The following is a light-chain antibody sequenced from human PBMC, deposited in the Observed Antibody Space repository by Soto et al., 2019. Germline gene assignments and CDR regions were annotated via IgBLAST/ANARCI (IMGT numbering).Light chain of an antibody. Sequence: QSALTQPPAASGAPVQSVTIACTGTSSDVGGYKYVSWYQQHPGKAHKLLIYEVSQRPSGVPDRFAGSKSGNTASLTVSGRQAEDEADYCCRSHAGSNTGVFGGGTKLPVL. J-gene: IGLJ3*02. CDR3: RSHAGSNTGV. CDR2: EVS. CDR1: SSDVGGYKY. V-gene: IGLV2-8*01.